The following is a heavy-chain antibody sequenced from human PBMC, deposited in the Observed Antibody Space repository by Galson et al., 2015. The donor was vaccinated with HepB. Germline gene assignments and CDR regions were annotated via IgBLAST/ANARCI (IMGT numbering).Heavy chain of an antibody. CDR2: ISGYNDNT. J-gene: IGHJ3*01. V-gene: IGHV1-18*01. D-gene: IGHD1/OR15-1a*01. Sequence: QGLEWMGWISGYNDNTNYAQKFQGRVTMTTDTSTSAAYMELRSLRSDDTAVYYCVRNTSDEGAFDVWGQGTLVTVSS. CDR3: VRNTSDEGAFDV.